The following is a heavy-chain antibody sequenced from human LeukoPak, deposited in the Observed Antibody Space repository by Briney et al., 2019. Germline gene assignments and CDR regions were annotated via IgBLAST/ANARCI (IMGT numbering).Heavy chain of an antibody. CDR3: ARVGMVRGVHS. CDR1: GGSFSGYY. V-gene: IGHV4-34*01. D-gene: IGHD3-10*01. Sequence: SETLSLTCAVYGGSFSGYYWSWIRQPPGKGLEWIGEINHSGSTNYNPSLKSRVTISVDTSKNQFSLKLSSVTAADTAVYYCARVGMVRGVHSWGQGTLVTVSS. J-gene: IGHJ5*02. CDR2: INHSGST.